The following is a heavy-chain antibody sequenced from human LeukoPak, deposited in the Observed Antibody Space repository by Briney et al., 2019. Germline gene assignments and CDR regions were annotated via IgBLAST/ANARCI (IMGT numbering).Heavy chain of an antibody. Sequence: TSETLSLTCTVSGRPISSGYYWGWIRQPPGKGLEWIGSIYHSGSTYYNPSLKSRVTISVDTSKNQFSLKLRSVTAADTAVYYCARLMMTTVTLPKDDAFDIWGQGTMVTVSS. D-gene: IGHD4-17*01. CDR1: GRPISSGYY. V-gene: IGHV4-38-2*02. CDR3: ARLMMTTVTLPKDDAFDI. CDR2: IYHSGST. J-gene: IGHJ3*02.